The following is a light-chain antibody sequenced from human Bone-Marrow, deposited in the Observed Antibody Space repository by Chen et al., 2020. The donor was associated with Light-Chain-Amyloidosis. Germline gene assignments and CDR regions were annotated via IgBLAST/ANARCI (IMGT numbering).Light chain of an antibody. V-gene: IGKV3-20*01. Sequence: EIVLLQSPVTLSLSPGERATLSCRASQSVSSAFLSWYQQKPGQAPRLLIYGASSRATAIPDRFSGSGSGTDFTLTISRLEPEDFAMYYCQQYDSSRWTFGQGTKVEFK. J-gene: IGKJ1*01. CDR1: QSVSSAF. CDR2: GAS. CDR3: QQYDSSRWT.